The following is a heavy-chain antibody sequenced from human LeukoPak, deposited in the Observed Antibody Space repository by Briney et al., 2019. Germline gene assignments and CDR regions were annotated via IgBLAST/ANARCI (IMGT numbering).Heavy chain of an antibody. CDR2: IYSVDST. Sequence: GGSLRLSCAASGFTFSNALMSWVRQAPGKGLEWVSVIYSVDSTHYADSVKGRFTISSDNSKNTLYLQMNSLRAEDTAVYYCARARDSSGYYYYYYMDVWGKGTTVTVSS. V-gene: IGHV3-66*02. CDR3: ARARDSSGYYYYYYMDV. D-gene: IGHD3-22*01. CDR1: GFTFSNAL. J-gene: IGHJ6*03.